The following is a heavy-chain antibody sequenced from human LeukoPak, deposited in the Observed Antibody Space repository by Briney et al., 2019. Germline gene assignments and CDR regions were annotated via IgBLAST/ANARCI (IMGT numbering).Heavy chain of an antibody. Sequence: PGGSLRLSCAASGFTFSSYGMHWVRQALGMGLEWVAFIRYDGSNRYYADSVKGRFTISRDNSKNTLYLQMNSLRAEDTAVYYCAKVPTTVTFYYYYYGMDVWGQGATVTVSS. CDR2: IRYDGSNR. CDR1: GFTFSSYG. CDR3: AKVPTTVTFYYYYYGMDV. D-gene: IGHD4-17*01. J-gene: IGHJ6*02. V-gene: IGHV3-30*02.